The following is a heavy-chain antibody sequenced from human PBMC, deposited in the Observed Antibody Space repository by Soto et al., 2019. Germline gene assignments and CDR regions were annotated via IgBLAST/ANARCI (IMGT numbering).Heavy chain of an antibody. V-gene: IGHV3-7*05. CDR3: ARFYYDSSGYLPSPYYYYYGMDV. CDR1: GFTFSSYW. J-gene: IGHJ6*02. D-gene: IGHD3-22*01. Sequence: PGGSLRLSCAASGFTFSSYWMSWVRQAPGKGLEWVANIKQDGSEKYYADSVKGRFTISRDNAKNSLYLQMNSLRAEDTAVYYCARFYYDSSGYLPSPYYYYYGMDVWGQGTTVTVS. CDR2: IKQDGSEK.